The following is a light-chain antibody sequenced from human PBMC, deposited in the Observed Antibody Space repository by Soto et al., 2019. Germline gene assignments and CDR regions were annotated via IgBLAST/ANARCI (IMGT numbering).Light chain of an antibody. Sequence: ESVLTQSPGTLSLSPGERATLSCRASQSVSSNFLAWYQQKPGQAPRLLIYGASSRATGVPDRFSGGGSGTAFTLTISRLEPEDFAVYYCQRYASSPYTFGQGTKLEIK. CDR1: QSVSSNF. J-gene: IGKJ2*01. V-gene: IGKV3-20*01. CDR2: GAS. CDR3: QRYASSPYT.